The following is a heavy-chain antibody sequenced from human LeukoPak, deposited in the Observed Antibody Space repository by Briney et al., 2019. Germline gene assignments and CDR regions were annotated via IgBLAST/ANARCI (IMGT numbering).Heavy chain of an antibody. Sequence: PSETLSLTCAVYGGSFSGYYWSWIRQPPGKGLEWIGEINHSGSTNYNPSLKSRVTISVDTSKNQFSLKLSSVTAADTAVYYCARTTEGGYTYDYFYYYYMGIWGKGTTVTISS. D-gene: IGHD5-18*01. CDR3: ARTTEGGYTYDYFYYYYMGI. CDR1: GGSFSGYY. V-gene: IGHV4-34*01. CDR2: INHSGST. J-gene: IGHJ6*03.